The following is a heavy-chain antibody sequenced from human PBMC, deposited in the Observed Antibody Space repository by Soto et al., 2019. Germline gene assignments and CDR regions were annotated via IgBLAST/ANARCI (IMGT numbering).Heavy chain of an antibody. D-gene: IGHD5-12*01. J-gene: IGHJ4*02. Sequence: PGGSLRLSCAASGFTFSSYGMHWFRQAPGKGLEWVAVISYDGSNKYYADSVRGRFTISRDNSKNTLYLQMNSLRAEDTAVYYCAKDPRRWLQSYYFDYWGQGTLVTVSS. V-gene: IGHV3-30*18. CDR2: ISYDGSNK. CDR1: GFTFSSYG. CDR3: AKDPRRWLQSYYFDY.